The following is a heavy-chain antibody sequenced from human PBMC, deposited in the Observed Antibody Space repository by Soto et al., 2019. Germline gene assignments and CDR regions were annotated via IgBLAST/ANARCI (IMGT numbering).Heavy chain of an antibody. CDR1: GFTFSSSG. CDR2: ISYDGSNK. D-gene: IGHD2-2*01. CDR3: AKDSAMAPYYYYYYGMDV. J-gene: IGHJ6*02. Sequence: GGSLRLSCAASGFTFSSSGMHWVRQAPGKGLEWVSVISYDGSNKYYADSVKGRFTISRDNSKNTLYLQMNSLRAEDTAVYYCAKDSAMAPYYYYYYGMDVWGQGTTVTVSS. V-gene: IGHV3-30*18.